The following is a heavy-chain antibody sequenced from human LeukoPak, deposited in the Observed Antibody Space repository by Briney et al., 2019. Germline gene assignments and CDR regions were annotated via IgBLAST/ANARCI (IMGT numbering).Heavy chain of an antibody. D-gene: IGHD3-22*01. J-gene: IGHJ4*02. V-gene: IGHV1-18*01. CDR1: GYTFTSYG. Sequence: ASVKVSCKASGYTFTSYGISWVRQAPGQGLEWMGWISAYNGNTNYSQKLQGRVTMTTDTSTSPAYMELRSLRFDDTAVYYCARASSESTYYYDSSGYAEFDYWGQGTLVTVSS. CDR2: ISAYNGNT. CDR3: ARASSESTYYYDSSGYAEFDY.